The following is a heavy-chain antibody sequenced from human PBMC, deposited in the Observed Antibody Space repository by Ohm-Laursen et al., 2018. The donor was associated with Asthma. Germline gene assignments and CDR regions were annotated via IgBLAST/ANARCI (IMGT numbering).Heavy chain of an antibody. D-gene: IGHD6-6*01. V-gene: IGHV3-30*03. CDR2: MLVLGYNQ. Sequence: SLRLSRTSSGFTFSSYGMHWVRKSLRKGLELVAIMLVLGYNQYYTDSERSRFTISRDNSRSTLYLQMNSLRPEDTAVYYCARDFYTSSPHPKSFGLWGQGTLVSVSS. CDR1: GFTFSSYG. CDR3: ARDFYTSSPHPKSFGL. J-gene: IGHJ4*02.